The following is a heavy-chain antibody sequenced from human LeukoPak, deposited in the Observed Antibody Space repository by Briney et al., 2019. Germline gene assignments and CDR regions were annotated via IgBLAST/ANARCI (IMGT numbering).Heavy chain of an antibody. Sequence: GGSLRLSCAASGFTFSSYWMHWVRQAPGKGLVWVSRINTDGSSTSYADSVKGRFTISRDNAKNTLYLQMNSLRAEDTAVYYCAKDHYDFWSGYQVRDAFDIWGQGTMVTVSS. CDR3: AKDHYDFWSGYQVRDAFDI. V-gene: IGHV3-74*01. D-gene: IGHD3-3*01. J-gene: IGHJ3*02. CDR1: GFTFSSYW. CDR2: INTDGSST.